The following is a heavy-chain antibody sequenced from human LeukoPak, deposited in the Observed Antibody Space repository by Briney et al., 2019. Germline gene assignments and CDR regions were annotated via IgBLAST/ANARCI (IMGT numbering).Heavy chain of an antibody. CDR1: GGSISSYY. CDR2: IYTSGST. V-gene: IGHV4-4*07. D-gene: IGHD6-19*01. Sequence: SEILSLTCTVSGGSISSYYWSWIRQPAGKGLEWIGRIYTSGSTNYNPSLKSRVTISVDTSKNQFSLKLSSVTAADTAVYYCARDSYRIAVAGSIWGQGTLVTVSS. J-gene: IGHJ4*02. CDR3: ARDSYRIAVAGSI.